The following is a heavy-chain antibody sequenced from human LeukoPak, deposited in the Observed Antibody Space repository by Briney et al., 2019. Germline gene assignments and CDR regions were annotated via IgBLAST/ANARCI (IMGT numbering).Heavy chain of an antibody. J-gene: IGHJ6*03. Sequence: ASVTVSCKASGYTFTRYAMNWVRQAPGQGLEWMAWINTRTGDPTCAQGFTGRFVFSLDTSVSTAYLQISNLKAEDTAVYYCAVGHSGEHHYYYMDVWGKGTTVTVSS. CDR1: GYTFTRYA. V-gene: IGHV7-4-1*02. CDR3: AVGHSGEHHYYYMDV. CDR2: INTRTGDP. D-gene: IGHD4-17*01.